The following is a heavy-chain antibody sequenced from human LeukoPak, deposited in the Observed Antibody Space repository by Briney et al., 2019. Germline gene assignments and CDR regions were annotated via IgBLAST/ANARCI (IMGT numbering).Heavy chain of an antibody. CDR2: IYPGDSDT. CDR1: GYSFTSYW. CDR3: ARLARPLYYDFWKNWFDP. Sequence: GESLKISCKGSGYSFTSYWIGWVRQMPGKGLEWMGIIYPGDSDTRYSPSFQGQVTISADKSISTAYLQWSSLKASDTAMYYCARLARPLYYDFWKNWFDPWGQGTLVTISS. D-gene: IGHD3-3*01. J-gene: IGHJ5*02. V-gene: IGHV5-51*01.